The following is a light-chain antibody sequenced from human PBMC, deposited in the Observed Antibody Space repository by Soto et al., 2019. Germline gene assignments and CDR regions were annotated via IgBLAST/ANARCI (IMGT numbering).Light chain of an antibody. CDR3: QQRSDWPRT. V-gene: IGKV3-11*01. CDR1: QSVGSN. Sequence: EIVLTQSPATLSLSPGERATLSCRASQSVGSNLAWYQQKPGQAPGLLIYDASNRATGIPARFSGSGSGTDCTLTISSLEPEYLSGCYWQQRSDWPRTVGPGTTVEIK. J-gene: IGKJ3*01. CDR2: DAS.